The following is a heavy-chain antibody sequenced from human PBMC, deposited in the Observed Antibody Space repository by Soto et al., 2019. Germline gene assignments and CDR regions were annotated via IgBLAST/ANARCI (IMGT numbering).Heavy chain of an antibody. J-gene: IGHJ6*02. V-gene: IGHV1-69*02. CDR1: GGTFSRYT. Sequence: QVQLVQSGAEVKKPGSSVKVSCKASGGTFSRYTFTWVRQAPGQGLEWMGRIISIVDIPNYAQKFQGRVTITADKPTSTAYMEQSRLTADDTAVYYCASQFTGVLVLGTAPPGGDNFGWDVWGQGTTVSVS. CDR3: ASQFTGVLVLGTAPPGGDNFGWDV. D-gene: IGHD2-8*02. CDR2: IISIVDIP.